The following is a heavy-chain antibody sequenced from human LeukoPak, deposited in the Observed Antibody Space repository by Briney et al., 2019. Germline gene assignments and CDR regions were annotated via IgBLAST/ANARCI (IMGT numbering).Heavy chain of an antibody. J-gene: IGHJ6*02. Sequence: SETLSLTCTVSGGSISSYYWSWIRQPPGEGLEWIGFIYHSGNTNYNPSLKSRVTISVDTSTNQFSLKMSSVTAADTAVYYCARATYYYDSSGYWVDVWGQGTTVTVSS. D-gene: IGHD3-22*01. CDR2: IYHSGNT. CDR3: ARATYYYDSSGYWVDV. CDR1: GGSISSYY. V-gene: IGHV4-59*01.